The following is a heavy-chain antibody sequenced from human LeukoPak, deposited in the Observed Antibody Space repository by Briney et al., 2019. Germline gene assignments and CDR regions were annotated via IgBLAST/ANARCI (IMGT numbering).Heavy chain of an antibody. Sequence: GASVKVSYKASGGTFSSYAISWVRQAPGQGLEWMGGIIPIFGTANYAQKFQGRVTITADESTSTAYMELSSLRSEDTAVYYCARDIGCSSTSCPPSYYYDMDVWGKGTTVTVSS. V-gene: IGHV1-69*13. J-gene: IGHJ6*04. CDR3: ARDIGCSSTSCPPSYYYDMDV. CDR2: IIPIFGTA. D-gene: IGHD2-2*01. CDR1: GGTFSSYA.